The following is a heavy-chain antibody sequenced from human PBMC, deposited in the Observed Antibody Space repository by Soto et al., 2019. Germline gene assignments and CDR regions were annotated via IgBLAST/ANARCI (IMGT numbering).Heavy chain of an antibody. D-gene: IGHD3-22*01. CDR3: ARGDSSGYPIGIHPDY. CDR1: GFTFSDYY. J-gene: IGHJ4*02. CDR2: ISSSSSYT. Sequence: QVQLVESGGGLVKPGGSLRLSCAASGFTFSDYYMSWIRQAPGKGLEWVSYISSSSSYTNYADSVKGRFTISRDNAKNSLYLQMNSLRAEDTAVYYCARGDSSGYPIGIHPDYWGQGTLVTVSS. V-gene: IGHV3-11*06.